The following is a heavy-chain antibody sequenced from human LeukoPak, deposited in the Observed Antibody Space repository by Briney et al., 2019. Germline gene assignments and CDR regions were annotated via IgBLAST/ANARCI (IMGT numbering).Heavy chain of an antibody. Sequence: SVKVSCKASGYTFTSYGISWVRQAPGQGLEWMGGIIPIFGTANHAQKFQGRVTITADESTSTAHMELSSLRSEDTAVYYCARGDYDALDYWGQGTLVTVSS. CDR1: GYTFTSYG. V-gene: IGHV1-69*13. CDR3: ARGDYDALDY. J-gene: IGHJ4*02. D-gene: IGHD4/OR15-4a*01. CDR2: IIPIFGTA.